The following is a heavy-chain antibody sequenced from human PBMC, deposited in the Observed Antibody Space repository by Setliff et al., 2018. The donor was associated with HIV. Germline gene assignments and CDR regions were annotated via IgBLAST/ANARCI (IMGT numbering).Heavy chain of an antibody. Sequence: ASVKVSCKASGYTFTSYYLHWLRQAPGQGLEWMGISYPSDGRTQYAQKFQGRVTMTRDTSTSTAYMELNSLSSEDTAVYYCATDPDGGNSDGWGQGTLVTVSS. J-gene: IGHJ4*02. D-gene: IGHD2-21*02. CDR1: GYTFTSYY. CDR3: ATDPDGGNSDG. V-gene: IGHV1-46*01. CDR2: SYPSDGRT.